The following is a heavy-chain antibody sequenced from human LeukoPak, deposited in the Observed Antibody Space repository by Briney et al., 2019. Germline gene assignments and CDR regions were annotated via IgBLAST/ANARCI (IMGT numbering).Heavy chain of an antibody. CDR1: EFTFSIYS. CDR2: ISSSSSYI. Sequence: PGGSLTLSCAASEFTFSIYSMNWVRQPPGKGREGVSSISSSSSYIYYADSVKGRFTISRDNAKNPLYLQMNSLRAQDTAVYYCARRTYCGGDCYSVGAFAIWGQGTMVTVSS. CDR3: ARRTYCGGDCYSVGAFAI. V-gene: IGHV3-21*01. D-gene: IGHD2-21*02. J-gene: IGHJ3*02.